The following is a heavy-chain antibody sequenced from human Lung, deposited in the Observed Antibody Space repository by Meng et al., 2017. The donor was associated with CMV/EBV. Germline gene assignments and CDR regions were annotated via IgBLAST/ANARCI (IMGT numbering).Heavy chain of an antibody. V-gene: IGHV3-48*03. D-gene: IGHD5-12*01. Sequence: GESLKISCAASGLTFSSFEMNWVRQSPGRGLEWLAYINPSGSVMEYADSVQGRFTISRDNAKNSVYVQMNNLRVEDTAVYYCATDNSYGYNAHFFDYWGQGTLVTVSS. CDR1: GLTFSSFE. CDR3: ATDNSYGYNAHFFDY. CDR2: INPSGSVM. J-gene: IGHJ4*02.